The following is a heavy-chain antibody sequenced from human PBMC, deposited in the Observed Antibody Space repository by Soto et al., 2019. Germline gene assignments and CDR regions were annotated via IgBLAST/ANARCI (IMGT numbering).Heavy chain of an antibody. D-gene: IGHD3-22*01. J-gene: IGHJ4*02. Sequence: SVKVSCKASGGTSSSYAISWVRQAPGQGLEWMGGIIPIFGTANYAQKFQGRVTITADESTSTAYMELSSLRSEDTAVYYCARGLKYYYDSSGYPNILFDYWGQGTLVTVSS. CDR2: IIPIFGTA. CDR3: ARGLKYYYDSSGYPNILFDY. CDR1: GGTSSSYA. V-gene: IGHV1-69*13.